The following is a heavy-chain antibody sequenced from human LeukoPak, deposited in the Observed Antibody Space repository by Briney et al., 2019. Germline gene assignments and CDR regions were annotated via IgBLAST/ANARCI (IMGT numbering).Heavy chain of an antibody. CDR1: GFTFDDYA. Sequence: GGSLRLSCAASGFTFDDYAMHWVRQAPGKGLEWVSGISWNSGSIGYADSVKGRFTISRDNAKNSLYLQMNNLRVDDTAVYYCVGQLLRAVWGKGTTVTVSS. J-gene: IGHJ6*03. V-gene: IGHV3-9*01. D-gene: IGHD2-2*01. CDR3: VGQLLRAV. CDR2: ISWNSGSI.